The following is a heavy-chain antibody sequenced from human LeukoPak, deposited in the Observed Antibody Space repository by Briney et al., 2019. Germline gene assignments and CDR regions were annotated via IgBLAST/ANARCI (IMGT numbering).Heavy chain of an antibody. D-gene: IGHD3-22*01. CDR1: GGSISSSSYY. CDR3: ARTMIVVAVYYYYYMDV. Sequence: PSETLSLTCTVPGGSISSSSYYWGWIRQPPGKGLEWIGSIYYSGSTYYNPSLKSRVTISVDTSKNQFSLKLSFVTAADTAVYYCARTMIVVAVYYYYYMDVWGKGTTVTVSS. V-gene: IGHV4-39*07. CDR2: IYYSGST. J-gene: IGHJ6*03.